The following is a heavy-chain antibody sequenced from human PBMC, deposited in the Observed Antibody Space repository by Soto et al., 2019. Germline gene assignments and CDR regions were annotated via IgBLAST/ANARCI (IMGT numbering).Heavy chain of an antibody. CDR1: GFTFGDYA. Sequence: EVQLVESGGGLVKPGRSLRLSCTASGFTFGDYAMSWFRQAPGKGLEWVGFIRSKAYGGTTEYAASVKGRFTISRDDYKSIAYLQMNSLKTEDTAVYYCTRGTYYYDSSGYYLGYWGQGTLVTVSS. V-gene: IGHV3-49*05. J-gene: IGHJ4*02. CDR2: IRSKAYGGTT. CDR3: TRGTYYYDSSGYYLGY. D-gene: IGHD3-22*01.